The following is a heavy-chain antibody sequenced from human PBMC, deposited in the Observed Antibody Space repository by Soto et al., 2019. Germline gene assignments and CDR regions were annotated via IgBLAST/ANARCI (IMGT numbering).Heavy chain of an antibody. CDR1: GGTFSSYA. Sequence: QVQLVQSGAEVKEPGSSVKVYCRASGGTFSSYALSWVRQAPGQGLVWMGGIIPSFGTANYAQKFQGRVTITADESTSTDYRDLSSVRSEHTSVYYCARRRSRGYAWGTLNYYDYYMDVWGKGSTFTVSS. CDR3: ARRRSRGYAWGTLNYYDYYMDV. D-gene: IGHD5-12*01. CDR2: IIPSFGTA. V-gene: IGHV1-69*01. J-gene: IGHJ6*03.